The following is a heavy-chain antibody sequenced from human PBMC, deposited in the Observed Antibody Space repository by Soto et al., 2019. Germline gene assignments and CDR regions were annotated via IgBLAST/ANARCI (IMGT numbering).Heavy chain of an antibody. CDR3: ARRTPGGIAARPVSWDGLNWFDP. CDR2: IYYSGST. D-gene: IGHD6-6*01. CDR1: GGSISSGGYY. J-gene: IGHJ5*02. Sequence: QVQLQESGPGLVKPSQTLSLTCTVSGGSISSGGYYWSWIRQHPGKGLEWIGYIYYSGSTYYNPSLKSRVTISVDTSKNQFSLKLSSVTAADTAVYYCARRTPGGIAARPVSWDGLNWFDPWGQGTLVTVSS. V-gene: IGHV4-31*03.